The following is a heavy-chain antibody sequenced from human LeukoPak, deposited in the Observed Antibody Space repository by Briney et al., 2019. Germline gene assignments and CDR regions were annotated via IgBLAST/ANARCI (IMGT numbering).Heavy chain of an antibody. D-gene: IGHD4-17*01. Sequence: GGSLRLSCAASGFTFSGRWMSWVRQAPGKGLEWVSAISGSGGSTYYADSVKGRFTISRDNSKNTLYLQMNSLRAEDTAVYYCAKDSTTVTTFDAFDIWGQGTMVTVSS. CDR2: ISGSGGST. CDR3: AKDSTTVTTFDAFDI. V-gene: IGHV3-23*01. CDR1: GFTFSGRW. J-gene: IGHJ3*02.